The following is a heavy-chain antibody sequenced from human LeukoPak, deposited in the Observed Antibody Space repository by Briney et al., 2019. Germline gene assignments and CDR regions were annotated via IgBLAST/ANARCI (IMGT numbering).Heavy chain of an antibody. V-gene: IGHV4-59*01. CDR2: LHSDGST. CDR3: ARDRAGGGWFDP. D-gene: IGHD3-16*01. Sequence: SETLSLTCTVSGGSINTYYWSWIRQPPGKGLEWIGYLHSDGSTNYNPSLKSRVTTSVDTSKNQFSLKLRSVTAADTAVYYCARDRAGGGWFDPWGQGTLVTVSS. J-gene: IGHJ5*02. CDR1: GGSINTYY.